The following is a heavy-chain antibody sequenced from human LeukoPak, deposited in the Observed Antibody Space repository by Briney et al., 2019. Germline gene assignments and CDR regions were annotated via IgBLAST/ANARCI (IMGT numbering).Heavy chain of an antibody. Sequence: GESLKISCKGSGYSFTSYWIGWVRQMPGKGLEWMGIIYPGDSDTRYSPSLQGQVTISADKSISTAYLQWSSLKASDTAMYYCARPYYYDSSGYSTVGYWGQGTLVTVSS. D-gene: IGHD3-22*01. CDR2: IYPGDSDT. V-gene: IGHV5-51*01. J-gene: IGHJ4*02. CDR3: ARPYYYDSSGYSTVGY. CDR1: GYSFTSYW.